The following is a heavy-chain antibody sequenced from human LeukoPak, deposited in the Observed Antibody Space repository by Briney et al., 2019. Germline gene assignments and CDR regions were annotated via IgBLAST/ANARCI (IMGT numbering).Heavy chain of an antibody. CDR3: ARVNWELRDAFDI. V-gene: IGHV3-74*01. D-gene: IGHD1-26*01. J-gene: IGHJ3*02. CDR2: INSDGSST. Sequence: GGSLRLSCAASGFTFSSYWMHWVRQAPGKGLVWVSRINSDGSSTSYADSVQGRFTISRDNAKNTLYLQMNSLRAEDTAVYYCARVNWELRDAFDIWGQGTMVTVSS. CDR1: GFTFSSYW.